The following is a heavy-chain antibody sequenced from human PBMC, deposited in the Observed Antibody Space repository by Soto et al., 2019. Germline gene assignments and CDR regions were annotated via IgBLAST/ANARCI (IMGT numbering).Heavy chain of an antibody. CDR1: GGSISSYY. J-gene: IGHJ6*04. CDR2: IYYSGST. Sequence: PSETLSLTCIVYGGSISSYYWSWIRQPPGKGLEWIGYIYYSGSTNYNPSLKSRVTISVDTSKNQFSLKLSSVTAADTAVYYCARVVRADRAYGMDVRGKGTTVTVSS. V-gene: IGHV4-59*01. CDR3: ARVVRADRAYGMDV. D-gene: IGHD1-26*01.